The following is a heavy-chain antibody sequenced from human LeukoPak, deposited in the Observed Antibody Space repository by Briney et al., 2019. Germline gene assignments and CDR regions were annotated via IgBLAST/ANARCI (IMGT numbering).Heavy chain of an antibody. Sequence: PGGSLRLSCAASGFTVSSDYMSWVRQAPGKGLEWVSITYSDGHTYYADSVEGRFTISRDNSMNTLYLQMNGLRAEDTAVYYCARNRVIFGVVITYYFDYWGQGTLVTVSS. CDR3: ARNRVIFGVVITYYFDY. CDR1: GFTVSSDY. D-gene: IGHD3-3*01. CDR2: TYSDGHT. J-gene: IGHJ4*02. V-gene: IGHV3-53*01.